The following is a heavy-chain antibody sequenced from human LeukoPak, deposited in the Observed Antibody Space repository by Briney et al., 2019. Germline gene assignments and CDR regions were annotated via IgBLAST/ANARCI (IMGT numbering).Heavy chain of an antibody. D-gene: IGHD5-12*01. V-gene: IGHV3-48*03. CDR1: GFTFSSYE. Sequence: GGSLRLSCAASGFTFSSYEMNWVRQAPGKGLEWVSYISSSGSTIYYADSVKGRFTISRDNAKNSLYLQMNSLRAEDTAVYYCARQTSGYSGYDYLANYYYYGMDVWGQGTTVTVSS. CDR3: ARQTSGYSGYDYLANYYYYGMDV. J-gene: IGHJ6*02. CDR2: ISSSGSTI.